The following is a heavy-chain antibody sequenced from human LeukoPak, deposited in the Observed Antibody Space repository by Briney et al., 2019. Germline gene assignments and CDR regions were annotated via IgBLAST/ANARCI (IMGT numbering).Heavy chain of an antibody. J-gene: IGHJ4*02. Sequence: SETLSLTCTVSGGSVSSDSYFWTWIRQPPGKGLEWIGYIYYSGSTNYNPSLKSRVTISLDTSKSQISLKLSPVTAADTAVYYCARGQRRLQDYWGQGTLVTVSS. CDR1: GGSVSSDSYF. CDR2: IYYSGST. CDR3: ARGQRRLQDY. V-gene: IGHV4-61*01.